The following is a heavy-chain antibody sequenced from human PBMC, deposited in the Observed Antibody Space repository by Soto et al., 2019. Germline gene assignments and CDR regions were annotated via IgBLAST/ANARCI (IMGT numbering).Heavy chain of an antibody. CDR2: INPTDSYT. J-gene: IGHJ6*02. Sequence: LKISCKGSEYSFANFWISWVRQMPGKGLEWMGKINPTDSYTDYSPSFQGHVTILVDKSISTAYLQWSSLKASDSAIYYCATMPTYYYHGMDVWGQGTTVTVSS. V-gene: IGHV5-10-1*01. CDR3: ATMPTYYYHGMDV. D-gene: IGHD2-2*01. CDR1: EYSFANFW.